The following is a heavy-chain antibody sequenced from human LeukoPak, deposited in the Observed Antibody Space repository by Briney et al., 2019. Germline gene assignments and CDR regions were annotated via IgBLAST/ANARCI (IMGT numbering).Heavy chain of an antibody. J-gene: IGHJ3*02. CDR3: ARGKTYYDISKDAFDI. CDR2: INYSGST. D-gene: IGHD3-22*01. CDR1: GGSFSGYY. Sequence: SETLSLTCAVYGGSFSGYYWTWIRQPPGKGLEWIGEINYSGSTNYNPSLKSRVTISVDTSKNQFSLKLTSVTAADTAVYYCARGKTYYDISKDAFDIWGQGTMVTVSS. V-gene: IGHV4-34*01.